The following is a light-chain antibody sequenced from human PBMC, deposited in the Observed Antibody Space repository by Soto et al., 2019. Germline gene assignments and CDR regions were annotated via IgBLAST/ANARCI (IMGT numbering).Light chain of an antibody. V-gene: IGKV1-12*01. CDR2: DAS. Sequence: DIQVTQSPSSVSASVGDRVTITCWASQGIRSCLAWYQQKLGKAPKLLIYDASSLESGVPSRFSGSAFGTEFTLTISSLQPEDFATYYCQQLAGFPITFGQGTRLEIK. CDR1: QGIRSC. CDR3: QQLAGFPIT. J-gene: IGKJ5*01.